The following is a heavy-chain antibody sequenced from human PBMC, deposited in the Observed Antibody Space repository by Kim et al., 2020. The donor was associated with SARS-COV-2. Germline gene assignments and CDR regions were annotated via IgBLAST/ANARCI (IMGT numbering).Heavy chain of an antibody. CDR3: ARDLRITMVRGWVLAFDI. D-gene: IGHD3-10*01. V-gene: IGHV4-59*13. CDR1: GGSISSYY. J-gene: IGHJ3*02. CDR2: IYYSGST. Sequence: SETLSLTCTVSGGSISSYYWSWIRQPPGKGLEWIGYIYYSGSTNSNPSLKSRVTISVDTSKNQFSLKLSSVTAADTAVYYCARDLRITMVRGWVLAFDIWGQGAMVTASS.